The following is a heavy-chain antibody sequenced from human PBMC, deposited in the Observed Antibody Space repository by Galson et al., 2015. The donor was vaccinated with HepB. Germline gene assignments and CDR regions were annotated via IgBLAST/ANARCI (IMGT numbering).Heavy chain of an antibody. CDR2: IKSKTDGGTT. CDR1: GFTFSNAW. V-gene: IGHV3-15*01. Sequence: SLRLSCAASGFTFSNAWMNWVRQAPGKGLEWVGRIKSKTDGGTTDSAAPVKGRFTISRDDSKNMLYLQMNSLKTEDTAVYYCTTSEIAKYFQLWGQGTLVTVSS. D-gene: IGHD6-13*01. CDR3: TTSEIAKYFQL. J-gene: IGHJ1*01.